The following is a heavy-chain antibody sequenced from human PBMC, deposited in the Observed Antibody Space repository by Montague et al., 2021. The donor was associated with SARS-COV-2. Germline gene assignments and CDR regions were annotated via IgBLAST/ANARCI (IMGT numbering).Heavy chain of an antibody. CDR1: GITFSSYA. CDR3: AREGLSGSYYGFLDY. V-gene: IGHV3-30-3*01. D-gene: IGHD3-10*01. Sequence: SLRLSCAASGITFSSYAMHWVRQAPGKGLEWVAVISYDRSNKYCADPVKGRFTISRDNSKNTLYLQMNSLRAEDTAVYYCAREGLSGSYYGFLDYWGQGTLVTVSS. J-gene: IGHJ4*02. CDR2: ISYDRSNK.